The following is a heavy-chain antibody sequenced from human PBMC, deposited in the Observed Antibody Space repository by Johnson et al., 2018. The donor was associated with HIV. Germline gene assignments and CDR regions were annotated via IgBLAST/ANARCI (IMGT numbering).Heavy chain of an antibody. Sequence: VQLVESGGGVVQPGGSLTLSCAASGFTFSNSDMHWVRQPTGQGLEWVSAISGSGGSTYYADSVKGRFTISRDNSKNTLYLQMNSLRAEDTAVYYCAKDLINSGIDPQAFDIWGQGTMVSVSS. J-gene: IGHJ3*02. CDR2: ISGSGGST. V-gene: IGHV3-23*04. D-gene: IGHD1-26*01. CDR1: GFTFSNSD. CDR3: AKDLINSGIDPQAFDI.